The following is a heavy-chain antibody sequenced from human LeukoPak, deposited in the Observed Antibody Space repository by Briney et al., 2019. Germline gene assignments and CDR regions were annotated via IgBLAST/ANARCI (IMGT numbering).Heavy chain of an antibody. CDR3: ARFGSSARDDYYYYYYMDV. D-gene: IGHD3-16*01. Sequence: PSETLSLTCTVSGGSISSYYWSWIRQPPGKGLEWIGYIYYSGSTNYNPSLKSRVTISVDTSKNQFSLKLSSVTAADTAVYYCARFGSSARDDYYYYYYMDVWGKGTTVTISS. V-gene: IGHV4-59*01. CDR1: GGSISSYY. CDR2: IYYSGST. J-gene: IGHJ6*03.